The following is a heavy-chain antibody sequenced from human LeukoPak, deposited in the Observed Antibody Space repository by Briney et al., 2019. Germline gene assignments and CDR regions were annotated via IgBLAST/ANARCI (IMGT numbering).Heavy chain of an antibody. Sequence: PGGSRRLSCAASGFTFSSYWMSWVRQAPGKGLEWVANIKQDGSEKYYVDSVKGRFTISRDNAKNSLYLQMNSLRAEDTAVYYCARENTLWFGELLNWFDPWGQGTLVTVSS. CDR3: ARENTLWFGELLNWFDP. J-gene: IGHJ5*02. CDR1: GFTFSSYW. CDR2: IKQDGSEK. D-gene: IGHD3-10*01. V-gene: IGHV3-7*03.